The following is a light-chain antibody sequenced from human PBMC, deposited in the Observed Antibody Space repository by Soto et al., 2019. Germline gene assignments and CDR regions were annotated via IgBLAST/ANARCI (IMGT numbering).Light chain of an antibody. CDR2: AAS. V-gene: IGKV1-9*01. Sequence: DTQMTHSRCTLSASIGDRVIITCRVSQFISTWLAWYQQKPGKAPKLLIYAASTLQSGVPSRFSGSGSGREFTLTISSLQPEDFATYHCQQLNSYPIATFGGGTKVDIK. CDR1: QFISTW. J-gene: IGKJ4*01. CDR3: QQLNSYPIAT.